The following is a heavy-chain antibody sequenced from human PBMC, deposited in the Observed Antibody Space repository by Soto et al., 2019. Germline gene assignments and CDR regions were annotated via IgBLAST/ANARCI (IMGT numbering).Heavy chain of an antibody. Sequence: EVQLVESGGGLVKPGGSLRLSCAASGFTFSSYAMNWVRQAPGKGLEWVSSINAGSSGKDYPVSVKGRFTISRDNGKNSLYLQMNSLRDEDTAVYYCAREQNRIQDLDYWSQGTLVTVSS. D-gene: IGHD3-3*02. J-gene: IGHJ4*02. CDR2: INAGSSGK. CDR1: GFTFSSYA. CDR3: AREQNRIQDLDY. V-gene: IGHV3-21*01.